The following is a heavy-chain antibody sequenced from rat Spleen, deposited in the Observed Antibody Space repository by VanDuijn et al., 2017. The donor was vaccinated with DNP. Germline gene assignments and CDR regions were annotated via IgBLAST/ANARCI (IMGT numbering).Heavy chain of an antibody. V-gene: IGHV3-1*01. J-gene: IGHJ2*01. D-gene: IGHD1-5*01. CDR1: GYSITSHY. CDR2: ISYSGST. CDR3: ARWNIGTSTLDY. Sequence: EVQLRESGPGLVKPSQSLSLTCSVTGYSITSHYWGWIRKFPGNKMEWIGHISYSGSTSYNPSLKSRISITRDTSKNQFFLHLNSVTTEDTATYYCARWNIGTSTLDYWGQGVMVTVSS.